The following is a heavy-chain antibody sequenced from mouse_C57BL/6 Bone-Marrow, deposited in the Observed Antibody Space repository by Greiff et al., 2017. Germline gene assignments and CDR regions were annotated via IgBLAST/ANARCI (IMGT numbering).Heavy chain of an antibody. CDR3: ARGDDYDGRGWYFDV. V-gene: IGHV7-1*01. J-gene: IGHJ1*03. CDR1: GFTFSDFY. Sequence: EVKLVESGGGLVQSGRSLRLSCATSGFTFSDFYMEWVRQAPGKGLEWIAASRNKANDYTTEYSASVKGRFIVSRDTSQSILYLQMNALRAEDTAIYYGARGDDYDGRGWYFDVWGTGTTVTVSS. CDR2: SRNKANDYTT. D-gene: IGHD2-4*01.